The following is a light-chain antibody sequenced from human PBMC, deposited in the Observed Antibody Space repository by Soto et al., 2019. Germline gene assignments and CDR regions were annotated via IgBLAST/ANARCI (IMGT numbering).Light chain of an antibody. J-gene: IGKJ1*01. Sequence: DIQMSQSPSTLSGSLGDRVSITCRASQAIGGWFAWYQQKPGKAPKLLIYTASTLKSGVPSRFTGSGSGTDFTLTISSLQPDDFATYYCQHYHSYPAAFGQGTKVDTK. CDR3: QHYHSYPAA. CDR2: TAS. V-gene: IGKV1-5*01. CDR1: QAIGGW.